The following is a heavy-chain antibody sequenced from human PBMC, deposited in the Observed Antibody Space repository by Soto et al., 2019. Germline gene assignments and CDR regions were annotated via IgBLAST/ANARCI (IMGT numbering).Heavy chain of an antibody. Sequence: EVQLVESGGGLVQPGGSLRLSCAASGFTVSSNYMSWVRQAPGKGLEWVSVIHSGGTTYYADSVKGRFTVYRDNSRNTVYLQMNSLRAEETAVYYCARAYCRRTSCYELDYWGQGTLVTVSS. CDR1: GFTVSSNY. CDR2: IHSGGTT. V-gene: IGHV3-66*01. D-gene: IGHD2-2*01. CDR3: ARAYCRRTSCYELDY. J-gene: IGHJ4*02.